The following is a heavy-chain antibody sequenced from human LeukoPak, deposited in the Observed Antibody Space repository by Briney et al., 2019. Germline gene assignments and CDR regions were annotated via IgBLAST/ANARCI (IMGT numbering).Heavy chain of an antibody. V-gene: IGHV3-7*01. CDR1: GFSFSNYG. Sequence: PGGTLRLSCAASGFSFSNYGMSWVRQAPGKGLEWVANIKQDGSEKYYVDSVKGRFTISRDSAKNSLYLQMNSLRAEDTAVYYCARVRTTVTYYFDYWGQGTLVTVSS. CDR3: ARVRTTVTYYFDY. J-gene: IGHJ4*02. CDR2: IKQDGSEK. D-gene: IGHD4-17*01.